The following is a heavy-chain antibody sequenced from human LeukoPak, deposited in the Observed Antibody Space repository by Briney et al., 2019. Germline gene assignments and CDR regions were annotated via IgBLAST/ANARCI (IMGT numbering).Heavy chain of an antibody. CDR2: ISGSGGPT. CDR1: GFTFSSYA. J-gene: IGHJ4*02. Sequence: GGSLRLSCAASGFTFSSYALTWVRQAPGKGLEWVSSISGSGGPTFYADSVKGRFTISRDNSKSTLFLQMNSLRAEDTAIYYCAKARYTSGWYVFAYWGRGTQVTVSS. CDR3: AKARYTSGWYVFAY. V-gene: IGHV3-23*01. D-gene: IGHD6-19*01.